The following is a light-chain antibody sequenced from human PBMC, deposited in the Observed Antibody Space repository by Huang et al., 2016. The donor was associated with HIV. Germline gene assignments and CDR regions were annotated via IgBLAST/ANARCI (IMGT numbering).Light chain of an antibody. CDR1: QDINNF. CDR3: QQYYSYRT. Sequence: AIRMTQSPSSLSASTGDRVNITCRASQDINNFPAWYQQKPGKAPNLLIYAASSLETGVPSRFSGSGSGTEFNLSISCLQSEDFATYYCQQYYSYRTFGQGTQVEIK. V-gene: IGKV1-8*01. J-gene: IGKJ1*01. CDR2: AAS.